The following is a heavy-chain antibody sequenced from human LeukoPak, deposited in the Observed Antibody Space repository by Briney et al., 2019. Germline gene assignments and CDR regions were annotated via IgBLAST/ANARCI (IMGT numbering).Heavy chain of an antibody. J-gene: IGHJ6*04. CDR2: ISSSGSTI. V-gene: IGHV3-48*03. CDR1: GFRFNNFV. Sequence: PGGSLRLFCAASGFRFNNFVMNWVRQAPGKGLECVSYISSSGSTIYYADSVKGRFTISRDNAKNSLYLQMNSLRAEDTAVYYCAELGITMIGGVWGKGTTVTISS. CDR3: AELGITMIGGV. D-gene: IGHD3-10*02.